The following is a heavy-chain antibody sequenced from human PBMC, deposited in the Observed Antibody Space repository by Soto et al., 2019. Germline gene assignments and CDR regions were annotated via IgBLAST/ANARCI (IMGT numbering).Heavy chain of an antibody. D-gene: IGHD2-15*01. CDR1: GFTFDDDA. Sequence: EVQLVESGGGLVQPGRSLRLSCAASGFTFDDDAMHWVRQAPGKGLEWVSGISWNSGSIGYADSVKGRFTISRDNAKNSLYLQMNSLRAEDTALYYCAKDTVVVAATRLSNYYYYYMDVWGKGTTVTVSS. J-gene: IGHJ6*03. CDR3: AKDTVVVAATRLSNYYYYYMDV. V-gene: IGHV3-9*01. CDR2: ISWNSGSI.